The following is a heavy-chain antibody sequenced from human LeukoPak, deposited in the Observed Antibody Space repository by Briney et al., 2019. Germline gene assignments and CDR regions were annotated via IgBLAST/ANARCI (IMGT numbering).Heavy chain of an antibody. Sequence: ASVKVSCKASGFTFTRYGITWVRQAPGQGLEWMGWISGYNGDTNYAQKLQGRVTMTRDTSTSTVYMELRSLSSDDTAVYYRAKEPTNTNGRYPHFDFWGQGTLVTVSS. J-gene: IGHJ4*02. V-gene: IGHV1-18*04. CDR2: ISGYNGDT. CDR3: AKEPTNTNGRYPHFDF. D-gene: IGHD2-8*01. CDR1: GFTFTRYG.